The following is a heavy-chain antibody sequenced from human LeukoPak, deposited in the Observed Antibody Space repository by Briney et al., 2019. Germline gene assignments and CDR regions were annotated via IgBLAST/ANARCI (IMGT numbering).Heavy chain of an antibody. CDR3: ARGGPQDGRGAFDI. CDR2: INNSGGST. CDR1: GFTFSSYA. V-gene: IGHV3-23*01. Sequence: GGSLRLSCAASGFTFSSYAMNWVRQAPGKGLAWVSGINNSGGSTYYADSVKGRFTISRDNSKNTLYLQMNSLRAEDTAVYYCARGGPQDGRGAFDIWGQGTMVTVSS. J-gene: IGHJ3*02. D-gene: IGHD5-24*01.